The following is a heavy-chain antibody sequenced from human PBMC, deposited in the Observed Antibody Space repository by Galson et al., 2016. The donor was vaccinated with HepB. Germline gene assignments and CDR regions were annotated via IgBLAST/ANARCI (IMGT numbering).Heavy chain of an antibody. Sequence: SVKVSCKASGGTFSSYVVTWVRQAPGQGLEWMGEIIPRFGTTNYAQKFQGRVTIIADESTSTGYMELSSLRSEDTAVYYCARGILVYCGGDCRSSFYCMDFWGQGTTVTVSS. CDR3: ARGILVYCGGDCRSSFYCMDF. CDR1: GGTFSSYV. CDR2: IIPRFGTT. J-gene: IGHJ6*02. D-gene: IGHD2-21*01. V-gene: IGHV1-69*13.